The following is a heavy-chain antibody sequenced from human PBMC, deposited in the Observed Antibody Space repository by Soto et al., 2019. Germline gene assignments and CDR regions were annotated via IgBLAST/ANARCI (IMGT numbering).Heavy chain of an antibody. CDR3: ANSGLVAAAGFDY. V-gene: IGHV3-53*04. CDR1: GFTVSSNY. J-gene: IGHJ4*02. CDR2: IYSGGST. Sequence: GESLKISCAASGFTVSSNYMSWVRQAPGKGLEWVSVIYSGGSTYYADSVKGRFTISRHNSKNTLYLQMNSLRAEDTAMYYCANSGLVAAAGFDYWGQGTLVTVSS. D-gene: IGHD6-13*01.